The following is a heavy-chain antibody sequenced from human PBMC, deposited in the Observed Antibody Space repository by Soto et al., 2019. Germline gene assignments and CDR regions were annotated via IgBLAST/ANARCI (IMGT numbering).Heavy chain of an antibody. CDR1: GYTFFTYD. J-gene: IGHJ5*02. D-gene: IGHD5-12*01. CDR3: ARHHGPTTSENWFDP. CDR2: ISTYSGDT. V-gene: IGHV1-18*01. Sequence: QVHLVQSGVEVKTPGASVKVSCQASGYTFFTYDISWVRQAPGQGLEWVGWISTYSGDTKYAQKFQGRVTMTTDTATTTAYLELRSLRSADTAVYYCARHHGPTTSENWFDPWGQGTLVTVSS.